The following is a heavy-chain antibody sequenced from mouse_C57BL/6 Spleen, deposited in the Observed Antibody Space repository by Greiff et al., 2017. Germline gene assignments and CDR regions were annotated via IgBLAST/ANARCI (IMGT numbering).Heavy chain of an antibody. J-gene: IGHJ4*01. CDR2: IRNKANGYTT. D-gene: IGHD1-1*01. CDR3: AIHSDYGSSYSYAMDY. CDR1: GFTFTDYY. V-gene: IGHV7-3*01. Sequence: EVQLVESGGGLVQPGGSLSLSCAASGFTFTDYYMSWVRQPPGKALEWLGFIRNKANGYTTEYSASVKGRFTISRDNSQSILYLQMNALRAEDSATYYCAIHSDYGSSYSYAMDYWGQGTSVTVSS.